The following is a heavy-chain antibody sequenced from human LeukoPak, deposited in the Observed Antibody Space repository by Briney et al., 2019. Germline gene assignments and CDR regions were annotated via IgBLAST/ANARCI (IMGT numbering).Heavy chain of an antibody. CDR1: GYTFTGYY. J-gene: IGHJ6*03. Sequence: ASVKVSCKASGYTFTGYYMHWVRQAPGQGLEWMGWINPNSGGTNYAQKFQGRVTMTRDTSISTAYMELSRLRSDDTAVYYCAREKQAHYYDSSGYYGGYYYMDVWGKGTTVAISS. CDR3: AREKQAHYYDSSGYYGGYYYMDV. D-gene: IGHD3-22*01. V-gene: IGHV1-2*02. CDR2: INPNSGGT.